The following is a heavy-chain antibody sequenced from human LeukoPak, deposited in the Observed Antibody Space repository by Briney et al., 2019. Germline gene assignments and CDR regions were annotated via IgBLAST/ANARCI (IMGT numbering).Heavy chain of an antibody. CDR3: ARGGPDSSDYSSLFDY. D-gene: IGHD3-22*01. Sequence: GGSLRLSCAASGFTVSSNYMNWVRQAPGKGLEWVSVIYSGGSTYYADSVKGRFTISRDNAKNTLHLQMTSLRAEDTAVYYCARGGPDSSDYSSLFDYWGRGILVTVSS. J-gene: IGHJ4*02. CDR1: GFTVSSNY. V-gene: IGHV3-66*01. CDR2: IYSGGST.